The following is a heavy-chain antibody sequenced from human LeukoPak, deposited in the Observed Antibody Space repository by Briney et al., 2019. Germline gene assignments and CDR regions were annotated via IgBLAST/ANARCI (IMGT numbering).Heavy chain of an antibody. CDR1: GGSISSGGYY. J-gene: IGHJ4*02. CDR3: ARSGTDGYNSFDY. V-gene: IGHV4-61*08. CDR2: IYYSGST. Sequence: SETLSLTCTVSGGSISSGGYYWSWIRQPPGKGLEWIGYIYYSGSTNYNPSLKSRVTISVDTSKNRFSLKLSSVTAADTAVYYCARSGTDGYNSFDYWGQGTLVTVSS. D-gene: IGHD5-12*01.